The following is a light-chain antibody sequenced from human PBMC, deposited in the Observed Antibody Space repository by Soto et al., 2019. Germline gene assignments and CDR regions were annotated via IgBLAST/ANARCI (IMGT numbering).Light chain of an antibody. Sequence: DIMLTQSPVTRSLSPGERATHSCRASQSVSSSYLAWYQQKPGQAPRLLIYGASTRATGIPARFSGSGSGTEFTLTISRLEPEDFAVYYRQQYGSSGTFGQGTKVDIK. V-gene: IGKV3-20*01. CDR1: QSVSSSY. CDR3: QQYGSSGT. CDR2: GAS. J-gene: IGKJ1*01.